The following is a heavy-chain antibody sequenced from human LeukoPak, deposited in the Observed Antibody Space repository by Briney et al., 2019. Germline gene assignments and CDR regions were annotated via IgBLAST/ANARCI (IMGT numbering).Heavy chain of an antibody. CDR3: ARDSDFGVVIAYYFDY. CDR1: GFTFSSYA. J-gene: IGHJ4*02. V-gene: IGHV3-30-3*01. Sequence: PGGSLRLSCAASGFTFSSYAMHWVRQAPGKGLEWVAVISYDGSNKYYADSVKGRFTISRDNSKNTLYLQMNSLRAEDTAVYYCARDSDFGVVIAYYFDYWGQGTLVTVSS. CDR2: ISYDGSNK. D-gene: IGHD3-3*01.